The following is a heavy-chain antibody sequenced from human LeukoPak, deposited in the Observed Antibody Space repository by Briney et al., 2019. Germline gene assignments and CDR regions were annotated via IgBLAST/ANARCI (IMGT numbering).Heavy chain of an antibody. D-gene: IGHD4-17*01. CDR3: AKDRAVTIDYYYYMAV. V-gene: IGHV3-23*01. J-gene: IGHJ6*03. CDR2: ISGRGESA. Sequence: ISGRGESAYYAEPVKGRFSISRDNSKNTLYLQMNSLSAEDTAVYYCAKDRAVTIDYYYYMAVWGKGATVTVSS.